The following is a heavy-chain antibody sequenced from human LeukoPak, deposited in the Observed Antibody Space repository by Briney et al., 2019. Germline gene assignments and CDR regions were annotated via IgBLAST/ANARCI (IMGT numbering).Heavy chain of an antibody. Sequence: GGSLRLSCAASGFTFSSYGMNWVRQAPGKGLEWVSYISPSSSTIYYADSGKGRFTISRDNAKNSLYLQMNCLRAEDTAVYYSAREHTPFGSGCTAAYWGQGTLVTVSS. D-gene: IGHD6-19*01. CDR1: GFTFSSYG. CDR3: AREHTPFGSGCTAAY. CDR2: ISPSSSTI. J-gene: IGHJ4*02. V-gene: IGHV3-48*01.